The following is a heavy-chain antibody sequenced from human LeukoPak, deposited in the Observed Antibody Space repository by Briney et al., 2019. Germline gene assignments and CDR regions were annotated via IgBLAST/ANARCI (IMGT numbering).Heavy chain of an antibody. J-gene: IGHJ3*02. CDR2: IYDSGGT. Sequence: SETLSLTCTVSGGSTSSSTYYWDWIRQPPGKGLEWIGNIYDSGGTHYNPSLKSRVTISEDTSKNQFSLKLNSVTAADTAVYYCARTTHAFDIWGQGTLVTVSS. CDR1: GGSTSSSTYY. V-gene: IGHV4-39*01. D-gene: IGHD1-1*01. CDR3: ARTTHAFDI.